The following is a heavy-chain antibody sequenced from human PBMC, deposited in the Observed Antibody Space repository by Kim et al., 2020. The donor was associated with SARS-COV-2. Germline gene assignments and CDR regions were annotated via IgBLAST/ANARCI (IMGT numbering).Heavy chain of an antibody. V-gene: IGHV3-30*07. D-gene: IGHD3-22*01. CDR3: AREVRYYYDSSGYPEAADY. Sequence: GRFTISRDNSKNTLYLQMNSLRAEDTAVYYCAREVRYYYDSSGYPEAADYWGQGTLVTVSS. J-gene: IGHJ4*02.